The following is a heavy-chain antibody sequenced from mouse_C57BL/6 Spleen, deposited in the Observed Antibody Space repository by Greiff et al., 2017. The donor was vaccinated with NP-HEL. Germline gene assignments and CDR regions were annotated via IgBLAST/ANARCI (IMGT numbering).Heavy chain of an antibody. CDR2: ISYDGSN. D-gene: IGHD2-4*01. V-gene: IGHV3-6*01. CDR3: ARKYDYEGFAY. CDR1: GYSITSGYY. Sequence: EVQLQESGPGLVKPSQSLSLTCSVTGYSITSGYYWNWIRQFPGNKLEWMGYISYDGSNNYNPSLKNRISITRDTSKNQFFLKLNSVTTEDTATYYCARKYDYEGFAYWGQGTLVTVSA. J-gene: IGHJ3*01.